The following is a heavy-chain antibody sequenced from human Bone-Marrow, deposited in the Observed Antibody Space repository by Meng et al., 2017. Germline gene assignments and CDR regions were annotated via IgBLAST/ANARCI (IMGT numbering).Heavy chain of an antibody. J-gene: IGHJ5*02. D-gene: IGHD3-3*01. Sequence: PQLQDSGPGLGKPSETLSFIWSVSGGSISSTSYYLGWIRQPPVKGLEWIGTIYYSGSTYYNQSLQSRVTISVDTSKNRFCLQLTSAIAADTAVYYCVYFWSGHFTSGQGTLVTVSS. CDR3: VYFWSGHFT. V-gene: IGHV4-39*07. CDR2: IYYSGST. CDR1: GGSISSTSYY.